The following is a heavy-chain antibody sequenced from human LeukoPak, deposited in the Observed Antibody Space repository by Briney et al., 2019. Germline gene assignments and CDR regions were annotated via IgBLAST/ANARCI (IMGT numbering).Heavy chain of an antibody. V-gene: IGHV3-30*02. J-gene: IGHJ4*02. CDR1: GFTFSSYG. D-gene: IGHD1-14*01. CDR2: IRDDGSKE. CDR3: AKDSRYYYVDY. Sequence: GGSRRLSCAASGFTFSSYGMHWVRQAPGKGLEWVAFIRDDGSKEYYADSVKGRFTISRDNSKNTLYLQMNSLKTEDTAVYYCAKDSRYYYVDYWGQGTLVTVSS.